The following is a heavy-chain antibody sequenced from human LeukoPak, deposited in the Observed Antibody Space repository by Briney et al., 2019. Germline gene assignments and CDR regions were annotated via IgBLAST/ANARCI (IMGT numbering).Heavy chain of an antibody. CDR2: ISGSGGST. Sequence: PGGSLRLSCAASGFTFSSYAMSWVRQAPGKGLEGVSAISGSGGSTYYADSVKGRFTISRDNSKNTLYLQMNGLRAEDTAVYYCAKDREIIQLWFRGTFDYWGQGTLVTVSS. CDR1: GFTFSSYA. V-gene: IGHV3-23*01. CDR3: AKDREIIQLWFRGTFDY. J-gene: IGHJ4*02. D-gene: IGHD5-18*01.